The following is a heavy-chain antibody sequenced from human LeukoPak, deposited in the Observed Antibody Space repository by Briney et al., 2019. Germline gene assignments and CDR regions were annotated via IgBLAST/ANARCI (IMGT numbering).Heavy chain of an antibody. Sequence: SETLSLTCTVSGGSISNYFWSWIRQPPGKGLEWIGCIYYSGSTFYHPSLKSRVTISVDTSKNQLSLKVTSVTAADTAVYCCARQSGEYSSKYGMDVWGQGTTVTVSS. J-gene: IGHJ6*02. CDR2: IYYSGST. CDR1: GGSISNYF. CDR3: ARQSGEYSSKYGMDV. V-gene: IGHV4-59*08. D-gene: IGHD6-13*01.